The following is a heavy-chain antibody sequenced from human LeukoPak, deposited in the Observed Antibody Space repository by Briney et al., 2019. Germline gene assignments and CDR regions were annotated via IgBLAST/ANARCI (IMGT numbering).Heavy chain of an antibody. CDR3: ARTQPPDV. V-gene: IGHV3-21*06. Sequence: PGRSLRLSCAASGFTFSSYSMHWVRQAPGKGLEWVSFISSGSTYINYADSVKGRFTTSRDNAKNTLYLQMNSLRAEDTAVYYCARTQPPDVWGKGTMVTVSS. J-gene: IGHJ6*03. CDR1: GFTFSSYS. CDR2: ISSGSTYI.